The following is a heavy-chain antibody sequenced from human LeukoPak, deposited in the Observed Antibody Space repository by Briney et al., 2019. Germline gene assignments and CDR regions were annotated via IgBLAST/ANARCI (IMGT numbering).Heavy chain of an antibody. CDR1: GGSTSTYY. Sequence: SETLSLTCTVSGGSTSTYYWSWIRQPPGKGLEWIGHMYYSGSTNYNPSLKSRITTSIDTSKNQFSLRLSSVTAADTAVYYCAGGAQWLVYDYWGQGILVTVSS. V-gene: IGHV4-59*01. CDR2: MYYSGST. CDR3: AGGAQWLVYDY. J-gene: IGHJ4*02. D-gene: IGHD6-19*01.